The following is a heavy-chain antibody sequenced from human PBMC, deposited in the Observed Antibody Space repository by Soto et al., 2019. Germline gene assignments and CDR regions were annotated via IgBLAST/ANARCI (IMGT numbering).Heavy chain of an antibody. CDR2: ISAYNDHT. CDR3: TRGTYSDY. J-gene: IGHJ4*02. CDR1: GYTLTTYG. Sequence: QVQLVQSGAEVKKPGASVKVSCKAAGYTLTTYGVSWVRQAPGQGLEWVGWISAYNDHTNYAQKFQGRVTMTTDTSTSTVYMELRSLRSDDTAVYYCTRGTYSDYWGQGTLVTVAS. V-gene: IGHV1-18*01. D-gene: IGHD1-1*01.